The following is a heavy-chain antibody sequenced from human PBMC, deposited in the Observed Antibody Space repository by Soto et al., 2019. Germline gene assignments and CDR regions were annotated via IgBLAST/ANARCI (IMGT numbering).Heavy chain of an antibody. CDR1: GFTFNNHA. V-gene: IGHV3-23*04. CDR2: VSSGGGAT. Sequence: EVHLAESGGRLVQPGGSLRLSCAASGFTFNNHAMTWVRQAPGKGLEWVATVSSGGGATYYADSVKGRFTVSRANSTNTVSLHMDSLRADDTARYYCARDRLGFGDLDSWGPGTLLTVSS. D-gene: IGHD3-10*01. CDR3: ARDRLGFGDLDS. J-gene: IGHJ4*02.